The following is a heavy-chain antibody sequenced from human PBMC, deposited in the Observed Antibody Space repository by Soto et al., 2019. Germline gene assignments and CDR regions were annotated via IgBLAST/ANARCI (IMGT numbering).Heavy chain of an antibody. CDR3: PKKEIVTAMGEGGNY. CDR2: IWYDGSNK. V-gene: IGHV3-33*06. J-gene: IGHJ4*02. Sequence: QVQLVESGGGVVQPGRSLRLSCAASGFTFSSYGMHWVRQAPGKGLEWVAVIWYDGSNKYYADSVKGRFTISRDNSKNSRNFKRNGLKAGDTVVYYCPKKEIVTAMGEGGNYWGQGTLAT. D-gene: IGHD5-18*01. CDR1: GFTFSSYG.